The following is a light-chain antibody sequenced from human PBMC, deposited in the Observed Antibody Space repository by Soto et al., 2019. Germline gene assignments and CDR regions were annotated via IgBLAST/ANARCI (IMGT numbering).Light chain of an antibody. V-gene: IGKV3-11*01. J-gene: IGKJ3*01. CDR1: QNIGNF. Sequence: EIVLTQSPSNMSLSPGERATLSCRASQNIGNFLAWYQHKPGQAPRLLICDASKQATGSAARFSGSGSGTDFTLTIISLEPADFAVYYCQQRTTWPPLFAFGPGTRVDIK. CDR3: QQRTTWPPLFA. CDR2: DAS.